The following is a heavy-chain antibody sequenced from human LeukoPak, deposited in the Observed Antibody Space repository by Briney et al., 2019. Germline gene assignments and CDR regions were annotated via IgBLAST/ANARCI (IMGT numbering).Heavy chain of an antibody. CDR1: GFTFSSYE. Sequence: PGGSLRLSCAASGFTFSSYEVNWVRQAPGKGLEWVSYISSSGSTIYYADSVKGRFTISRDNAKNSLYLQMNSLRAEDTAVYYCAKGKWELLTSYYFDYWGQGTLVTVSS. CDR3: AKGKWELLTSYYFDY. V-gene: IGHV3-48*03. D-gene: IGHD1-26*01. J-gene: IGHJ4*02. CDR2: ISSSGSTI.